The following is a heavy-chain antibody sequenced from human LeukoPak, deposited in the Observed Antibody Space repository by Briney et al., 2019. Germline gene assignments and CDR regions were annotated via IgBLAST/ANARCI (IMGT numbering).Heavy chain of an antibody. Sequence: GGSLRLSCAASGFTFSSYAMSWVRQAPGKGLEWVANIKQDGSEKYYVDSVKGRFTISRDNAKNSLYLQMNSLRAEDTAVYYCARKNGLDYWGQGTLVTVSS. CDR2: IKQDGSEK. V-gene: IGHV3-7*01. J-gene: IGHJ4*02. CDR3: ARKNGLDY. CDR1: GFTFSSYA.